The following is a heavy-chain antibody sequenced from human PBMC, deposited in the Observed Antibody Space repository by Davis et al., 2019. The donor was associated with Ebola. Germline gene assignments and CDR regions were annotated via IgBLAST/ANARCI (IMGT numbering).Heavy chain of an antibody. V-gene: IGHV1-18*01. CDR2: ISAYNGNT. D-gene: IGHD6-13*01. CDR3: ARVLESGQLVPWGY. CDR1: GYTFTSYG. J-gene: IGHJ4*02. Sequence: ASVTVSCKASGYTFTSYGISWVRQAPGQGLEWMGWISAYNGNTNYAQKLQGRVTMTTDTSTSTAYMELRSLRSDDTAVYYCARVLESGQLVPWGYWGQGTLVTVSS.